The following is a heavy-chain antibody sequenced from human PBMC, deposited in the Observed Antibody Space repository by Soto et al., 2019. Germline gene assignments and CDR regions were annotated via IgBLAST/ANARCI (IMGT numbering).Heavy chain of an antibody. D-gene: IGHD3-16*01. CDR3: AIGTFGRGWES. Sequence: EAQLLESGGGLVQPGGSLRLSCAASGFSFSNYGLNWVRQAPGKGLEWVSGMSGSTGTTEYADSVKGRFTISRDNLKNTLYVQMNSLRGEDTAVYYCAIGTFGRGWESWGQGTLVAVSS. V-gene: IGHV3-23*01. J-gene: IGHJ4*02. CDR2: MSGSTGTT. CDR1: GFSFSNYG.